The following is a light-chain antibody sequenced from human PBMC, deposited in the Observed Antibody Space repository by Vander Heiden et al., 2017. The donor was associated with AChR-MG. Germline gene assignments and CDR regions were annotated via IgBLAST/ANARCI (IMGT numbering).Light chain of an antibody. J-gene: IGKJ4*01. Sequence: IVMTQSPLSLPVTPGEPASISCRSSQSLLHSNGYNSLDWYLQKPGQSPQLLIYLGSNRASGVPDRFSGSGSGTDFTLNISRVEAEDVGVYYCMQTLHTHLFDGGTKVEIK. CDR2: LGS. V-gene: IGKV2-28*01. CDR1: QSLLHSNGYNS. CDR3: MQTLHTHL.